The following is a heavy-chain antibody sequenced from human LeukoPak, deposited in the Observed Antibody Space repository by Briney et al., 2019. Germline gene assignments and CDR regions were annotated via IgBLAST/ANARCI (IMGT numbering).Heavy chain of an antibody. V-gene: IGHV3-15*01. Sequence: PGGSLRLSCAASGFTFSNAWMSWVRQAPGKGLEWVGRIKSKTDGGTTDYAAPVKGRFTISRDDSKNTLYLQMNSLKAEDTAVYYCTRQNVGSSSYTTWGQGTLVTVSS. CDR3: TRQNVGSSSYTT. J-gene: IGHJ4*02. CDR1: GFTFSNAW. CDR2: IKSKTDGGTT. D-gene: IGHD6-13*01.